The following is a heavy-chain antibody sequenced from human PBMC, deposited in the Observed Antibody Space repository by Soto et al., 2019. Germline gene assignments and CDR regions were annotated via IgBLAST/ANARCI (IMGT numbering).Heavy chain of an antibody. J-gene: IGHJ5*02. Sequence: QVQLVQSGAEVKKPGSSVKVSCKASGGTFSSYTISWVRQAPGQGLEWMGRIIPILGIANYAQKFQGRVTITADKSTSTAYMELSSLRSEDTAVYYCARDCSSTSCYRLNWLDPWGQGTLVTVSS. CDR1: GGTFSSYT. CDR2: IIPILGIA. CDR3: ARDCSSTSCYRLNWLDP. V-gene: IGHV1-69*08. D-gene: IGHD2-2*01.